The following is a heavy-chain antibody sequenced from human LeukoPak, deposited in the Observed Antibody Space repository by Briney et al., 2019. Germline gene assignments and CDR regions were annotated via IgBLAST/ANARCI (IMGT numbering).Heavy chain of an antibody. Sequence: GGSLRLSCAASGFTFSSYSMNWVRQAPGKGLEWVSSISSSTSYIYYADSVKGRFTISRDNAKNSLYLQMNSLRAEDTAVYYCARASSGWDEDGDYWGQGTLVTVSS. CDR1: GFTFSSYS. D-gene: IGHD6-19*01. J-gene: IGHJ4*02. CDR3: ARASSGWDEDGDY. V-gene: IGHV3-21*01. CDR2: ISSSTSYI.